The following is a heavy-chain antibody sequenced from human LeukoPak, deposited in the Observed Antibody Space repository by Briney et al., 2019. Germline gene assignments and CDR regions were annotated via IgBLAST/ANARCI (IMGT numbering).Heavy chain of an antibody. Sequence: SETLSLTCAVSGGSISSSNWWSWVRQPPGKGLEWIGEIYHSGSTNYNPSLKSRVTISVDKSKNQFSLNLNSVIAADTAVYYCALWGYFDSSGRHFWGQGTLVTVSS. D-gene: IGHD3-22*01. CDR2: IYHSGST. J-gene: IGHJ4*02. CDR3: ALWGYFDSSGRHF. CDR1: GGSISSSNW. V-gene: IGHV4-4*02.